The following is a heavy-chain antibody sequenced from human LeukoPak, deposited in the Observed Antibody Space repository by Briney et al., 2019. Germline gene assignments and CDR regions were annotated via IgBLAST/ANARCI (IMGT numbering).Heavy chain of an antibody. CDR3: ARENYDFWSGYYTGIDY. CDR1: GFTFSNYS. Sequence: PGGSLRLSCAASGFTFSNYSMNWVRQAPGKGLEWVSSISRSSSNIYYADSMKGRFTISRDNAKNSLYLQMNSLRAEDTAVYYCARENYDFWSGYYTGIDYWGQGTLVTVSS. J-gene: IGHJ4*02. V-gene: IGHV3-21*01. CDR2: ISRSSSNI. D-gene: IGHD3-3*01.